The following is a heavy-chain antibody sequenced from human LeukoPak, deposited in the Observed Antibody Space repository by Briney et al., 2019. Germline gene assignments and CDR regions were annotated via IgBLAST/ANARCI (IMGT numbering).Heavy chain of an antibody. J-gene: IGHJ6*03. CDR3: ARAQKDPSYRYYYYIDV. CDR1: GGSFSGYY. Sequence: SETLSLTCAVYGGSFSGYYWSWIRQPPGKGLEWIGEIDQSGTTYYNPSLKSRVAISINTSKNQFSLKLSSVTAADTAVYYCARAQKDPSYRYYYYIDVWGKGTTVTVSS. CDR2: IDQSGTT. D-gene: IGHD1-1*01. V-gene: IGHV4-34*01.